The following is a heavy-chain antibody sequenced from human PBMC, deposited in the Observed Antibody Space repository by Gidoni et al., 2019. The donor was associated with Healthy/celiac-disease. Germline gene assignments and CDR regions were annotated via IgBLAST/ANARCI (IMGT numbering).Heavy chain of an antibody. V-gene: IGHV1-3*01. D-gene: IGHD6-19*01. CDR1: GYTFTSYA. CDR3: ARTLSGSGWYMGAFDI. CDR2: INAGNGNT. J-gene: IGHJ3*02. Sequence: QVQLVQSGAEVKKPGASVKVSCKASGYTFTSYAMHWVRQAPGQRLEWMGWINAGNGNTKYSQKFQGRVTITRDTSASTAYMELSSLRSEDTAVYYCARTLSGSGWYMGAFDIWGQGTMVTVSS.